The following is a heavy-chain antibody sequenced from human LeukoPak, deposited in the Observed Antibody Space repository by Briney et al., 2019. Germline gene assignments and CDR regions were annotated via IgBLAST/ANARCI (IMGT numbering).Heavy chain of an antibody. J-gene: IGHJ6*03. Sequence: SETLSLTCTVSGGSISSYYWSWIRQPAGKGLEWIGRIYTSGSTNYNHSLKSRVTMSVDTSKNQFSLKLSSVTAADTAVYYCARASLSMVRGMTGGYYYYMDVWGKGTTVTISS. CDR1: GGSISSYY. V-gene: IGHV4-4*07. D-gene: IGHD3-10*01. CDR3: ARASLSMVRGMTGGYYYYMDV. CDR2: IYTSGST.